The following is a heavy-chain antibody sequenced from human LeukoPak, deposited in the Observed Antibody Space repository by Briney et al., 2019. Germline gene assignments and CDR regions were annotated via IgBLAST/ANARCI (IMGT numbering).Heavy chain of an antibody. CDR1: GGSISSSSYY. CDR3: ARRVGGSYSYYFDY. CDR2: IYYSGST. V-gene: IGHV4-39*01. D-gene: IGHD1-26*01. J-gene: IGHJ4*02. Sequence: SETLSLTCTVSGGSISSSSYYWGWIRQPPGKGLEWIGSIYYSGSTYYNPSLKSRVTISVDTSKNQFSLKLSSVTAADTAVYYCARRVGGSYSYYFDYWGRGTLVTVSS.